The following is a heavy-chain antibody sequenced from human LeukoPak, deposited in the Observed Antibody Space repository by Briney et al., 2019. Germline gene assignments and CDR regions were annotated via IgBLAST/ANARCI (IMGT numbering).Heavy chain of an antibody. Sequence: GGSLRLSCAASGFTFSSYAMHWVRQAPGKGLEWVAVISYDGSNKYYADSVKGRFTITRDNSKNTLYLQMNSLRAEDTAVYYCARALLEWLYDYWGQGTLVTVSS. V-gene: IGHV3-30-3*01. J-gene: IGHJ4*02. CDR1: GFTFSSYA. CDR2: ISYDGSNK. CDR3: ARALLEWLYDY. D-gene: IGHD3-3*01.